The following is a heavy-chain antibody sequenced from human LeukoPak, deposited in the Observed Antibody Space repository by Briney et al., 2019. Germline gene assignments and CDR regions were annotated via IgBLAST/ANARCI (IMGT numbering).Heavy chain of an antibody. CDR3: ARDGYYYDSSGYPSHAFDI. Sequence: TLSLTCTVSGGSISSYYWSWIRQPARKGLEWIGRIYTSGSTNYNPSLKSRVTMSVDTSKNQFSLKLSSVTAADTAVYYCARDGYYYDSSGYPSHAFDIWGQGTMVTVSS. D-gene: IGHD3-22*01. CDR2: IYTSGST. J-gene: IGHJ3*02. CDR1: GGSISSYY. V-gene: IGHV4-4*07.